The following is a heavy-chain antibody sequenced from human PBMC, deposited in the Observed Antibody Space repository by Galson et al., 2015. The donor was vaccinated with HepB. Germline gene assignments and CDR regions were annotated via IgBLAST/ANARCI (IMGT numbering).Heavy chain of an antibody. V-gene: IGHV3-30*18. Sequence: SLRLSCAASGFTFSSYGMHWVRQAPGKGLEWVAVISYDGSNKYYADYVKGRFTISRDSSKNTLYLQMNSLRTEDTAVYYCAKDHLPIVTGINYFDYWGQGTLVTVSS. CDR3: AKDHLPIVTGINYFDY. D-gene: IGHD1-26*01. J-gene: IGHJ4*02. CDR2: ISYDGSNK. CDR1: GFTFSSYG.